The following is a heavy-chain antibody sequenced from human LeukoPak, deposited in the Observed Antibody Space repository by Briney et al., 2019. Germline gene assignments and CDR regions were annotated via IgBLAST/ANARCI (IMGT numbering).Heavy chain of an antibody. CDR2: IKQDGSEK. D-gene: IGHD6-13*01. CDR1: GFTFITNW. J-gene: IGHJ4*02. V-gene: IGHV3-7*01. CDR3: ARDSAGNDY. Sequence: GGPRRLSCAASGFTFITNWMSWVRQAPGKGLEWVANIKQDGSEKYYVDSVKGRFTISRDNAKNSLYLQMNSLRAEDTAMYYCARDSAGNDYWGQGTLVTVSS.